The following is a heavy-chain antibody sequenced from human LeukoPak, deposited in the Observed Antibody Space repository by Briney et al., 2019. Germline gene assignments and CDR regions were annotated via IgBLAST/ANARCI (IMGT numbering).Heavy chain of an antibody. V-gene: IGHV3-7*01. CDR3: ARDVVATKEYYFDY. CDR2: IKQDGSEK. D-gene: IGHD5-12*01. CDR1: GFTFSSYW. J-gene: IGHJ4*02. Sequence: PGGSLRLSCAASGFTFSSYWMSWVRQAPGKGLEWVANIKQDGSEKYYVDSVKGRFTISRDNAKNSLYLQMNSLRAEDTAVYYCARDVVATKEYYFDYWGQGTLVTVSS.